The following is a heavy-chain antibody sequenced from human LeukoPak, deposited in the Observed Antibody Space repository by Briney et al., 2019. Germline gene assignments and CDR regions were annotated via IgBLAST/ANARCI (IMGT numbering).Heavy chain of an antibody. V-gene: IGHV1-2*02. CDR3: ARVAEWSSTSVHFDY. Sequence: GASVNVSCKASGYTFTGHYIHWVRQAPGQGLEWMGWINPNSGGTNYAQKFQGRVTMTRDTSITTVYMELSRLRSDDTAVYYCARVAEWSSTSVHFDYWGQGTLVTVSS. J-gene: IGHJ4*02. CDR1: GYTFTGHY. D-gene: IGHD2-2*01. CDR2: INPNSGGT.